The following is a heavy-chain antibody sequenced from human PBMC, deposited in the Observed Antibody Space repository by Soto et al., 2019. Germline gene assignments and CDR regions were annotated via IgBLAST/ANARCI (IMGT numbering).Heavy chain of an antibody. CDR3: ARSSSRYQLPRFDY. V-gene: IGHV4-31*03. CDR2: IYYSGST. CDR1: GGSISSGGYY. J-gene: IGHJ4*02. D-gene: IGHD2-2*01. Sequence: SETLSLTCTVSGGSISSGGYYWSWIRQHPGKGLEWIGYIYYSGSTYYNPSLKSRVTISVDTSKNQFSLKLSSVTAADTAVYYCARSSSRYQLPRFDYWGQGTLVTVS.